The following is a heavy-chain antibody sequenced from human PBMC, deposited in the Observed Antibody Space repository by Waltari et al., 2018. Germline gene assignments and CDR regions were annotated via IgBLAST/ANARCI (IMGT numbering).Heavy chain of an antibody. CDR2: CNDDGGTT. V-gene: IGHV3-64*07. D-gene: IGHD3-10*01. J-gene: IGHJ4*02. Sequence: DVELVESGGGLVQPGGSLRLSCAASAFTLSGHVLHWVRQAPGKGLEYVSGCNDDGGTTYYADSVKGRFIISRDNSKNTLYLQMGSLRAEDMAVYYCAREGVTRHTEFDYWGQGTLVTVSS. CDR1: AFTLSGHV. CDR3: AREGVTRHTEFDY.